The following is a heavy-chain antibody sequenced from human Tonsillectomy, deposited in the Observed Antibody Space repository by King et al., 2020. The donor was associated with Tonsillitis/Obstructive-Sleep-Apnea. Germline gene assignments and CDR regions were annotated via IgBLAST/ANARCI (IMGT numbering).Heavy chain of an antibody. CDR1: GGSFSGYY. D-gene: IGHD2-15*01. CDR3: ARASYCSGGSCYQTPMVAFDI. J-gene: IGHJ3*02. V-gene: IGHV4-34*01. Sequence: VQLQQWGAGLLKPSETLSLTCAVYGGSFSGYYWSWIRHPPGKGREWIGEINHSGSTNYNPSLKSRVTISVDTSKNQFSLKLSSVTSADTAVYYCARASYCSGGSCYQTPMVAFDIWGQGTMVTVSS. CDR2: INHSGST.